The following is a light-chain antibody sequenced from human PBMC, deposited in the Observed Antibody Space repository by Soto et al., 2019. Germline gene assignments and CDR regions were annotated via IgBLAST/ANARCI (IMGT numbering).Light chain of an antibody. Sequence: QSALTQPRSVSGSPGQSVTISCTGTSSDVGGYNYVSWYQQHPGKAPKLMIYDVSKRPSGVPDRFSGSKSGNTASLTISGLQAEDEADYYCCSYAGSYTFYVFGTGTKGTVL. CDR1: SSDVGGYNY. V-gene: IGLV2-11*01. J-gene: IGLJ1*01. CDR2: DVS. CDR3: CSYAGSYTFYV.